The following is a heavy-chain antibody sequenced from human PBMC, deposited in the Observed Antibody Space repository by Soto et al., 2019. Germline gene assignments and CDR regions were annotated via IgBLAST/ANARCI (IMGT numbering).Heavy chain of an antibody. CDR1: GDSIASGPYY. V-gene: IGHV4-31*03. D-gene: IGHD2-21*01. Sequence: QVQLQESGPGLVKPSQTLSLTCTVSGDSIASGPYYWTWIRQHPGKGLEWIGNIFYTGSTYYNPSLHSRVSNSVDTSKNQFSLRLTSVTAADTAIYYCARDRVRRDNKPYGMDVWGQGTTVTVSS. CDR3: ARDRVRRDNKPYGMDV. CDR2: IFYTGST. J-gene: IGHJ6*02.